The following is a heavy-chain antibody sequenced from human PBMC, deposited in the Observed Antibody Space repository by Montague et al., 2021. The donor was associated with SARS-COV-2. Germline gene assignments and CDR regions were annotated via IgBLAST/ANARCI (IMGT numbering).Heavy chain of an antibody. CDR3: ARELRRIIMIVDIRGFDY. J-gene: IGHJ4*02. CDR1: GDSVFELSRT. V-gene: IGHV6-1*01. Sequence: CAISGDSVFELSRTSDWHRSALPSRLDLLCRPQHRTKWYNDYAVSVKSRITINPDTSKNQFSLQLNSVTAEDTAVYYCARELRRIIMIVDIRGFDYWGQGTLVTVSS. D-gene: IGHD3-22*01. CDR2: PQHRTKWYN.